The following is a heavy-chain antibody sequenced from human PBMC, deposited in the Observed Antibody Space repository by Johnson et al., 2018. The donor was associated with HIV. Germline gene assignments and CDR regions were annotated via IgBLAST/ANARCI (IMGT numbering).Heavy chain of an antibody. CDR1: GFTFSNAW. CDR2: ISGSGGST. J-gene: IGHJ3*02. D-gene: IGHD3-3*01. Sequence: VQLVESGGGLVKPGGSLRLSCAASGFTFSNAWMSWVRQAPGKGLEWVSAISGSGGSTYYADSVKGRFTISRANSKNTLYLQMNSLRAEDTAVYFCAKGSRARAVYDLWSGVPDAFDIWGQGTMVTVSS. V-gene: IGHV3-23*04. CDR3: AKGSRARAVYDLWSGVPDAFDI.